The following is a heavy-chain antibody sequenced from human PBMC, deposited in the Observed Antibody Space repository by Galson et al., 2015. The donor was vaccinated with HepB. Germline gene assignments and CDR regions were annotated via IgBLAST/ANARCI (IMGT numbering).Heavy chain of an antibody. J-gene: IGHJ6*03. CDR2: IWYDGSNK. Sequence: SLRLSCAASGSSFSSYGMHWVRQAPGKGLEWVAVIWYDGSNKRYVDSVEGRFTISRDNSKNTLYLQMNSLRAEDTAVYYCARGVAEYQPFFYYYYMDVWGKGTAVTVSS. CDR3: ARGVAEYQPFFYYYYMDV. V-gene: IGHV3-33*01. D-gene: IGHD2-2*01. CDR1: GSSFSSYG.